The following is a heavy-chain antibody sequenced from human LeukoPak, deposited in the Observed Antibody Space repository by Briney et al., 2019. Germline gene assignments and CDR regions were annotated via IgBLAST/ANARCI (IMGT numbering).Heavy chain of an antibody. CDR2: IYPGDSDT. Sequence: GESLNISCKVPGYRFSSYWIGWVRQTPGKGLEWMGIIYPGDSDTRYSPSFRGQVIISADKSISTAYLQWGSLKASDTAMYYCARILGATLYSAFDIWGQGTMVTVSS. CDR1: GYRFSSYW. J-gene: IGHJ3*02. V-gene: IGHV5-51*01. D-gene: IGHD1-26*01. CDR3: ARILGATLYSAFDI.